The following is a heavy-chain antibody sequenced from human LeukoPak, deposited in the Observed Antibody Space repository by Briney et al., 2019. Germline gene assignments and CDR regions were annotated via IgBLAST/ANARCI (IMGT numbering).Heavy chain of an antibody. CDR2: IRYDGSNK. Sequence: GGSLRLSCAASGFTFSSYGMYWVRQAPGKGLEWVAFIRYDGSNKYYADSVKGRFTISRDNAKNLLYLQMNSLRAEDTAVYYCARDKIADYWGQGTLVTVSS. CDR1: GFTFSSYG. J-gene: IGHJ4*02. D-gene: IGHD3-22*01. CDR3: ARDKIADY. V-gene: IGHV3-30*02.